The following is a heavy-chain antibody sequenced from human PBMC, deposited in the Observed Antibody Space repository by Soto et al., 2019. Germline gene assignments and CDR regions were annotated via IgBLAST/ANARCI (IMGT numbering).Heavy chain of an antibody. Sequence: EVQLVESGGGLVQPGGSLRLSCAASGFTFSDHYMDWVRQAPGKGLEWIGRIRNKPRSYTTEYAASVKGRFTISRDASKSSLYLQMNSLKTEDTAVYYCSRVRDYTPDYWGQGTLVTVSS. J-gene: IGHJ4*02. CDR1: GFTFSDHY. V-gene: IGHV3-72*01. CDR2: IRNKPRSYTT. D-gene: IGHD4-4*01. CDR3: SRVRDYTPDY.